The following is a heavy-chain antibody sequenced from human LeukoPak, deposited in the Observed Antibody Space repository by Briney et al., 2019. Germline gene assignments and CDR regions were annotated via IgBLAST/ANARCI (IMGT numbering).Heavy chain of an antibody. CDR3: ARDGYYYDSSGYHTTY. D-gene: IGHD3-22*01. Sequence: GASVKVSCKASGYTFTGYYMHWVRQAPGQGLEWVGWINPNSGGTNYAQKFQGRVTMTRDTSISTAYMELSRLRSDDTAVYYCARDGYYYDSSGYHTTYWGQGTLVTVSS. CDR2: INPNSGGT. V-gene: IGHV1-2*02. J-gene: IGHJ4*02. CDR1: GYTFTGYY.